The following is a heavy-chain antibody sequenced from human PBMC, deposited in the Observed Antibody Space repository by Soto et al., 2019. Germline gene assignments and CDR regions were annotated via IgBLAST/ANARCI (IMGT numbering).Heavy chain of an antibody. J-gene: IGHJ6*02. D-gene: IGHD3-16*01. Sequence: SETLSLTCTVSGGSISGYYWSWIRQPPGKGLEWIGYISYSGSTNYNPSLKSRLTISLDTSKNQFSLKLSSVTAADTAVYYCARGWGDRSYFYYYGVDVWGQGTTVTVSS. CDR3: ARGWGDRSYFYYYGVDV. V-gene: IGHV4-59*01. CDR2: ISYSGST. CDR1: GGSISGYY.